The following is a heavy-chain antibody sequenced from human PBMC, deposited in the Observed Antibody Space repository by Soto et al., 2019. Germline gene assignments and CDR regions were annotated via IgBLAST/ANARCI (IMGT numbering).Heavy chain of an antibody. Sequence: QVQLVQSGAEVKKPGASVKVSCKASGYTFTSYYMHWVRQAPGQGLEWMGIINPSGGSTSYAQKFQGRVTMTRDTATSTVYMELSSLRSEDTAVYYCASRAGAGSYLDYWGQGTLVTVSS. CDR2: INPSGGST. CDR3: ASRAGAGSYLDY. CDR1: GYTFTSYY. V-gene: IGHV1-46*03. J-gene: IGHJ4*02. D-gene: IGHD3-10*01.